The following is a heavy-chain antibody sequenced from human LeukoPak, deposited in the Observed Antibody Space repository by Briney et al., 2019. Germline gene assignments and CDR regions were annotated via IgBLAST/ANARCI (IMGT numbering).Heavy chain of an antibody. J-gene: IGHJ5*02. CDR3: AKDFGAKYGSGDWFDP. V-gene: IGHV3-23*01. CDR1: GFTFSSYA. CDR2: ISGSVGST. D-gene: IGHD3-10*01. Sequence: GESLRLSCAASGFTFSSYAMSWVRQAPGKGREWVSAISGSVGSTYYADSVKGRFTISRDNSKNTLYLQMNSLRAEDTAVYYCAKDFGAKYGSGDWFDPWGQGTLVTVSS.